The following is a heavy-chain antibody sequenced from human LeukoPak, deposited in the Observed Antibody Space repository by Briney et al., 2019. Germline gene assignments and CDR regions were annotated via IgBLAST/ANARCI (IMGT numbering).Heavy chain of an antibody. V-gene: IGHV4-39*01. CDR3: ARHAPSYFDY. CDR1: GGSISSSSYY. Sequence: SETLSLTCTVSGGSISSSSYYWGWIRQPPGKGLEWIGSIYYSGSTYYNPSLKSRVAISVDTSKNQFSLKLSSVTAADTAVYYCARHAPSYFDYWGQGTLVPVSS. J-gene: IGHJ4*02. CDR2: IYYSGST.